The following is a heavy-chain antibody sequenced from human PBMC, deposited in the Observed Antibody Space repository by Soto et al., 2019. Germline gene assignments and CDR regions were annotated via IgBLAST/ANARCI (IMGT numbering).Heavy chain of an antibody. CDR1: GYTFTSYG. Sequence: VASVKVSCKASGYTFTSYGISWVRQAPGQGLEWMGWISAYNGNTNYAQKLQGRVTMTTDTSTSTAYMELRSLRSDDTAVYYCARLARALLQYFHREGPWGYWGEGTLVTVAS. D-gene: IGHD3-9*01. CDR3: ARLARALLQYFHREGPWGY. J-gene: IGHJ4*02. CDR2: ISAYNGNT. V-gene: IGHV1-18*01.